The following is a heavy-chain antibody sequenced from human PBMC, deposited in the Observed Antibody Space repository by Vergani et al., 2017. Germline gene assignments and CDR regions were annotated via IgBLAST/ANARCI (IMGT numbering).Heavy chain of an antibody. D-gene: IGHD2-2*02. J-gene: IGHJ6*03. V-gene: IGHV4-59*12. CDR3: ARIVVPAAIRSNYYYYYMDV. CDR2: IYYSGST. CDR1: GGSISSYY. Sequence: QVQLQESGPGLVKPSETLSLTCTVSGGSISSYYWSWIRQPPGKGLEWIGYIYYSGSTNYNPSLKSRVTISVDTSKNQFSLKLSSVTAADTAVYYCARIVVPAAIRSNYYYYYMDVWGKGTTVTVSS.